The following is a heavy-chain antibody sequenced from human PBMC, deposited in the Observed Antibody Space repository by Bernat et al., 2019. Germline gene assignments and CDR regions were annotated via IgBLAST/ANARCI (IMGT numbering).Heavy chain of an antibody. J-gene: IGHJ4*02. CDR3: ARRSLDGTLDY. CDR1: GESFNDYF. CDR2: INHRGST. D-gene: IGHD1-1*01. Sequence: QVQLPQWDAGLLKPSETLSLSCAVYGESFNDYFWTWIRQPPGKGLEWIGEINHRGSTNYNVSLKSRVNILADASKNQFSLKLTSMTAADTAVYYCARRSLDGTLDYWGQGTRVIVSS. V-gene: IGHV4-34*01.